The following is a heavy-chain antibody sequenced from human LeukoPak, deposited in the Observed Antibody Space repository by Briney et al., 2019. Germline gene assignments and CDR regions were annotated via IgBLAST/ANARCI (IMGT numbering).Heavy chain of an antibody. CDR1: GGTFSSYA. J-gene: IGHJ6*04. CDR2: IIPIFGTA. CDR3: ARESREVCYYCYYGMDV. D-gene: IGHD3-16*01. Sequence: SVKVSCKASGGTFSSYAISWVRQAPGQGLEWMGGIIPIFGTANYAQKFQGRVTITADESMSTAYMELSSLRSEDTAVYYCARESREVCYYCYYGMDVWGKGTTVTVSS. V-gene: IGHV1-69*01.